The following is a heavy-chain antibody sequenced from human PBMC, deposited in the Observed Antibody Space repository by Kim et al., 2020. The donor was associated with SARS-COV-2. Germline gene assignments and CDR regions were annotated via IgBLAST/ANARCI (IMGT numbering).Heavy chain of an antibody. D-gene: IGHD3-10*01. V-gene: IGHV4-59*08. J-gene: IGHJ5*02. CDR3: ARHGDVFGSGWFDP. Sequence: SETLSLTCTVSGGSISTYHWTWIRQPPGKGLEWIGYVSYSGSTNYNPSLKSRVTISIDTSRNQFSLKLSFVTAADTAVYYCARHGDVFGSGWFDPWGQGTLVTVSS. CDR1: GGSISTYH. CDR2: VSYSGST.